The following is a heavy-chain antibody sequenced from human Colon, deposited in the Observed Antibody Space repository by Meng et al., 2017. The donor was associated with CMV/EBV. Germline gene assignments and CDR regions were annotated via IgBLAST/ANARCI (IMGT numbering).Heavy chain of an antibody. CDR2: ISSSSSYI. Sequence: EVQLVESGGGLVKPGGSLSLSCAASGFTFSSYSMNWVRQAPGKGLEWVSSISSSSSYIYYADSVKGRFTISRDNAKNSLYLQMNSLRAEGTAVYYCASDSSSWHPIDYWGQGTLVTVAS. V-gene: IGHV3-21*01. D-gene: IGHD6-13*01. CDR3: ASDSSSWHPIDY. CDR1: GFTFSSYS. J-gene: IGHJ4*02.